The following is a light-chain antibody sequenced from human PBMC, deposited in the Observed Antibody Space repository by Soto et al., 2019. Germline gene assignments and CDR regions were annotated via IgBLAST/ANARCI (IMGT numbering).Light chain of an antibody. CDR1: QSVSSNY. CDR3: HQRQSWPRT. J-gene: IGKJ1*01. Sequence: EIVLTQSPGTLSLSPGERATLSCRASQSVSSNYLAWYQQKPGQALRLLIYGASSRATGIPDNSSGSGSGTDFTLTISRLAPEDFALYYCHQRQSWPRTFGQGTKVDIK. CDR2: GAS. V-gene: IGKV3-20*01.